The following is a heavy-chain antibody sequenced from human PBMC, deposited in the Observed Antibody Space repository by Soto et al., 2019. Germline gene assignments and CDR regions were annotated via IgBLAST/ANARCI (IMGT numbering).Heavy chain of an antibody. CDR3: AREYYGSGSHDY. CDR2: IIPTLGIA. V-gene: IGHV1-69*08. J-gene: IGHJ4*02. Sequence: QVQLVQSGAEVKKPGSSVKVSCKASGGTFSSYTISWARQAPGQGLEWMGRIIPTLGIANYAQKFQGRVTITADKTTSTAYMELSSLRSEDTAVYYCAREYYGSGSHDYWGQGTLVTVSS. CDR1: GGTFSSYT. D-gene: IGHD3-10*01.